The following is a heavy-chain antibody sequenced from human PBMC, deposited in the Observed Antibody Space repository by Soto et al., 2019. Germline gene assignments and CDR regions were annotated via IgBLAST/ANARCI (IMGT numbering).Heavy chain of an antibody. D-gene: IGHD4-4*01. CDR2: IIPIFGTA. Sequence: ASVKVSCKASGGTFSSYAISWVRQAPGQGLEWMGGIIPIFGTANYAQKFQGRVTITADESTSTAYMELSSLRSEDTAVYYCARALSVTVTNAGYYYYGMDVWGQGTTVTVSS. CDR3: ARALSVTVTNAGYYYYGMDV. CDR1: GGTFSSYA. J-gene: IGHJ6*02. V-gene: IGHV1-69*13.